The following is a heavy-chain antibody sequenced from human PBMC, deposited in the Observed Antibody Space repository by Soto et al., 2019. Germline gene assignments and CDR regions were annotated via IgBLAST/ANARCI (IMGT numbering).Heavy chain of an antibody. Sequence: ASETLSLTCSVSGDSISNSRFYWAWIRQPPGEGLEWIGSIYHTGNAYYNPSLKSRVTISVDTSKNQFSLKLTSVTAAVAALYYCARDFFDSSDYTTNWFDPWGQGTLLTVSS. CDR2: IYHTGNA. V-gene: IGHV4-39*01. CDR1: GDSISNSRFY. D-gene: IGHD3-22*01. CDR3: ARDFFDSSDYTTNWFDP. J-gene: IGHJ5*02.